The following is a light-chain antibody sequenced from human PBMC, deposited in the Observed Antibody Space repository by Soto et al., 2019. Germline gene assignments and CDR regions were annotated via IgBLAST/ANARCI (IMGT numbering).Light chain of an antibody. CDR1: QSVSSGY. V-gene: IGKV3-20*01. J-gene: IGKJ1*01. Sequence: EIVLTQTPGTLSLSPGERDTLSCRASQSVSSGYLAWYQQKPGQAPRLLIYGASSRATGIPDRFSGSGSGTDFTLTISRLEPEDFAVYYCQQYGSSPQTFGQGTNVEIK. CDR2: GAS. CDR3: QQYGSSPQT.